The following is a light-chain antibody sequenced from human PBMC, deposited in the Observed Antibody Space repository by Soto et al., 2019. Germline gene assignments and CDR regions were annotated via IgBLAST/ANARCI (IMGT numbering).Light chain of an antibody. J-gene: IGLJ1*01. CDR1: SSDVGGYNY. CDR3: CSYAGSYTLGV. V-gene: IGLV2-11*01. CDR2: DVS. Sequence: QSVLTQPRSVSGSPGQSVTISCTETSSDVGGYNYVSWYQQHPGKAPKLMIYDVSKRPSGVPDRFSGSKSGNTASLTISGLQAEDEADYYCCSYAGSYTLGVFGTGTKLTVL.